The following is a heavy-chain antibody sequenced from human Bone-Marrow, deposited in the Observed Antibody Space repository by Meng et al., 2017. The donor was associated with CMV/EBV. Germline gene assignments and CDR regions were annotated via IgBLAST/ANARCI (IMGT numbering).Heavy chain of an antibody. CDR2: MNPNSGNT. D-gene: IGHD3-16*01. CDR1: GYTFTSYD. Sequence: ASVKVSCKASGYTFTSYDINWVRQATGQGLEWMGWMNPNSGNTGYAQKFQGRVTMTRNTSISTAYMELSSLRSEDAAVYYCARGSGAGGLRYYYGMDVWGQGTTVTFSS. CDR3: ARGSGAGGLRYYYGMDV. V-gene: IGHV1-8*01. J-gene: IGHJ6*01.